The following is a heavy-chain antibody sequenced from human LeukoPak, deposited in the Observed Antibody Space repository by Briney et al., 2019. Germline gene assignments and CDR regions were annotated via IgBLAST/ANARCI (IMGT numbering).Heavy chain of an antibody. D-gene: IGHD2-2*02. Sequence: GGSLRLSCAASGFTFSSYWMSWVRQAPGKGLEWVANIKQDGSEKYYVDSVKGRFTISRDNAKNSLYLQMNSLRAEDTAVYYCARGSEYQLLYYAFDIWGQGTMVTVSS. CDR2: IKQDGSEK. CDR1: GFTFSSYW. CDR3: ARGSEYQLLYYAFDI. V-gene: IGHV3-7*01. J-gene: IGHJ3*02.